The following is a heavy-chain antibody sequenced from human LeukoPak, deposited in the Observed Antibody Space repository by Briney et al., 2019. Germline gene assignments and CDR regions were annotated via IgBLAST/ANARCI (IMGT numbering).Heavy chain of an antibody. D-gene: IGHD5-18*01. CDR2: ISAHNGNT. Sequence: GASVKVSCKASGYTFTSYDINWVRQAPGQGLEWMGWISAHNGNTNYAQKLQGRVTMTIDTSTSTAYMELRSLSSDDTAVYYCVTLFSYGIFDYWGQGTLVTVSS. CDR3: VTLFSYGIFDY. CDR1: GYTFTSYD. V-gene: IGHV1-18*01. J-gene: IGHJ4*02.